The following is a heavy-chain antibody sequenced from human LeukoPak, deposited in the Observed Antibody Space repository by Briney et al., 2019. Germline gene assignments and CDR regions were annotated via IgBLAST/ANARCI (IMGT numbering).Heavy chain of an antibody. V-gene: IGHV3-21*01. D-gene: IGHD6-19*01. Sequence: PGGSLRLSCAASGFTFSSYSMNWVRQAPGKGLEWVSSISSSSSYIYYADSVKGRFTISRDNAKNSLYLQMNRLRAEDTAVYYCARYRLVWLPAPVFDYWGQGTLVTVSS. CDR3: ARYRLVWLPAPVFDY. J-gene: IGHJ4*02. CDR2: ISSSSSYI. CDR1: GFTFSSYS.